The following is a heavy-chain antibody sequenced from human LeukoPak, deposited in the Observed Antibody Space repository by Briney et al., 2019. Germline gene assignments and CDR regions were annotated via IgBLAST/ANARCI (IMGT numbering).Heavy chain of an antibody. CDR2: ISGSGGST. V-gene: IGHV3-23*01. CDR1: GFTFSTYG. Sequence: GGSLRLSCEASGFTFSTYGMSWVRQPPGRGLEWVSAISGSGGSTYYADSVKGRFTISRDNAKNPLYLQMNCLRAEDTAVYYCAELGITMIGGVWGKGTTVTISS. J-gene: IGHJ6*04. D-gene: IGHD3-10*02. CDR3: AELGITMIGGV.